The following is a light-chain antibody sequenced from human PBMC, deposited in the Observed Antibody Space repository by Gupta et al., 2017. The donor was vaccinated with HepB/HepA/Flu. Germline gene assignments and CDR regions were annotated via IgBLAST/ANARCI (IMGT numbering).Light chain of an antibody. CDR3: QQYNLNVT. CDR1: QRISFD. CDR2: GAS. V-gene: IGKV3-15*01. J-gene: IGKJ1*01. Sequence: DIVMTQSPGTLSVSPGERATLSCRASQRISFDLAWYQQKPGQSPRILIYGASTRAAGVPARFSGSGYGTEFTLTSTSRQYEDFAVYYGQQYNLNVTFGQGTLVDIK.